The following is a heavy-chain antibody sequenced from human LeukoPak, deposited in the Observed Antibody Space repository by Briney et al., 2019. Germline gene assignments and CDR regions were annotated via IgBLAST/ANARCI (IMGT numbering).Heavy chain of an antibody. CDR2: IIPIFGTA. CDR1: GGTFSSYA. J-gene: IGHJ6*04. V-gene: IGHV1-69*13. D-gene: IGHD2-2*01. Sequence: ASVTVSCKASGGTFSSYAISWVRQAPGQGLEWMGGIIPIFGTANYAQKFQGGVTITADESTSTAYMELSSLRPEDTAVYYCARDKVVVVPEASYYYGMDVWGKGTTVTVSS. CDR3: ARDKVVVVPEASYYYGMDV.